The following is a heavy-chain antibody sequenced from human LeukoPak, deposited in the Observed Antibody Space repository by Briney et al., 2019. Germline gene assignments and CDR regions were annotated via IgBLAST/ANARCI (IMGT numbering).Heavy chain of an antibody. V-gene: IGHV1-46*01. J-gene: IGHJ4*02. CDR3: AREGHYYDSSGYYLPFDY. Sequence: ASVKVSCRASGYTFTSYYMHWVRQAPGQGLEWMGIINPSGGSTSYAQKFQGRVTMTRDTSTSTVYMELSSLRSEDTAVYYCAREGHYYDSSGYYLPFDYWGQGTLVTVSS. D-gene: IGHD3-22*01. CDR1: GYTFTSYY. CDR2: INPSGGST.